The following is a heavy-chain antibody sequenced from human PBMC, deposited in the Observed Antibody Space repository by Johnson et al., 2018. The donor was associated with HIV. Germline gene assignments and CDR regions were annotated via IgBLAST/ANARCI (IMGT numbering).Heavy chain of an antibody. V-gene: IGHV3-33*01. CDR1: GFTFSSYG. J-gene: IGHJ3*01. CDR3: ARDPPGRAFDV. Sequence: QVQLVESGGGVVQPGGSLRLSCAASGFTFSSYGMHWVRQAPGKGLEWVAFIWYDGTNKYYADSVKGRFTISRDNAKNSLFLQMNSMSAEDTAIYYCARDPPGRAFDVWGLGTTVTVSS. CDR2: IWYDGTNK.